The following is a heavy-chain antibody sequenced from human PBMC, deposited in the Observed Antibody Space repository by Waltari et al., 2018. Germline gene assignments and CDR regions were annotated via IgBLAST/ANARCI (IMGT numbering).Heavy chain of an antibody. D-gene: IGHD6-19*01. V-gene: IGHV4-61*02. CDR3: ARGPPSSGGRGIYYCDY. CDR1: GGSISSGSYY. CDR2: IYTSGST. Sequence: QVQLQESGPGLVKPSQTLSLTCTVSGGSISSGSYYWSWIRQPAGKGLEWIGRIYTSGSTNYNPSLKGRVTISVDTAKNQFSLKLSSVTAADTAVYYCARGPPSSGGRGIYYCDYWGQGTLVTVSS. J-gene: IGHJ4*02.